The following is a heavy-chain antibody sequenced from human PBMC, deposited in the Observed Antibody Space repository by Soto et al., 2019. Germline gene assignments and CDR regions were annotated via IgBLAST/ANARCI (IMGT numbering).Heavy chain of an antibody. CDR1: GFTFDDYA. V-gene: IGHV3-9*01. J-gene: IGHJ4*02. Sequence: EVQLVESGGGLVQPGRSLRLSCAASGFTFDDYAMHWVRQAPGKGLEWVSGISWNSGSIGYADSVKGRFTISRDNAKNSLYLQMNSLRAEDTALYYCAKDRIPSGYYFDYRGQGTLVTVSS. CDR2: ISWNSGSI. CDR3: AKDRIPSGYYFDY.